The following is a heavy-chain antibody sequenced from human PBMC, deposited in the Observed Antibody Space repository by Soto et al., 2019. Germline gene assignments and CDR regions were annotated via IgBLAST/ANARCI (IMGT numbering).Heavy chain of an antibody. D-gene: IGHD2-2*01. CDR2: ISSGGTYT. J-gene: IGHJ3*01. Sequence: GGSLRLSCAASGFTFSDFSMNWVRRAPGKGLEWVSSISSGGTYTYYADSVKGRFTISRDNTKNSLYLQMNSLRAEDSAVYYCASRYCSSTNCYAFDVWGQGTMVTVS. CDR1: GFTFSDFS. V-gene: IGHV3-21*01. CDR3: ASRYCSSTNCYAFDV.